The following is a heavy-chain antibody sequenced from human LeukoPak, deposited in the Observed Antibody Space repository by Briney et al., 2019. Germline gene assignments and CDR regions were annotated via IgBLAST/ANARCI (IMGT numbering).Heavy chain of an antibody. Sequence: SQTLSLTCAVSGGSISSGGYSWSWIRQPPGKGLEWIGYIYHSGSTYYNPSLKSRVTISVDRSKNQFSLKLSSVTAADTAVYYCARGYLYYDILTGYSSSHNWFDPWGQGTLVTVSS. CDR2: IYHSGST. J-gene: IGHJ5*02. CDR1: GGSISSGGYS. V-gene: IGHV4-30-2*01. D-gene: IGHD3-9*01. CDR3: ARGYLYYDILTGYSSSHNWFDP.